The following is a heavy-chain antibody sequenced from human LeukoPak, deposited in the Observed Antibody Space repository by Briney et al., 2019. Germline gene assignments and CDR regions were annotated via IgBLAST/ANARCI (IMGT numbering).Heavy chain of an antibody. D-gene: IGHD6-19*01. Sequence: GGSLRLSCAASGFTFSSYGMPWVRQAPGKGLEWVAVISYDGSNKYYADSVKRRFTISRDNSRNTLYLQLNSLRVEDTAVYYCAKPIWGAAVAGAYFDYWGQGTLVTVSS. CDR2: ISYDGSNK. J-gene: IGHJ4*02. CDR1: GFTFSSYG. V-gene: IGHV3-30*18. CDR3: AKPIWGAAVAGAYFDY.